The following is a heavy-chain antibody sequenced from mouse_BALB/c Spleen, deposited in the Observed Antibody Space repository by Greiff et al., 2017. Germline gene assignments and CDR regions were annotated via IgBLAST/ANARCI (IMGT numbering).Heavy chain of an antibody. V-gene: IGHV1-9*01. CDR3: ARGGYYGNYSMDY. Sequence: VQLKESGAELMKPGASVKISCKATGYTFSSYWIEWVKQRPGHGLEWIGEILPGSGSTNYNEKFKGKATFTADTSSNTAYMQLSSLTSEDSAVYYCARGGYYGNYSMDYWGQGTSVTVSS. D-gene: IGHD2-1*01. CDR1: GYTFSSYW. CDR2: ILPGSGST. J-gene: IGHJ4*01.